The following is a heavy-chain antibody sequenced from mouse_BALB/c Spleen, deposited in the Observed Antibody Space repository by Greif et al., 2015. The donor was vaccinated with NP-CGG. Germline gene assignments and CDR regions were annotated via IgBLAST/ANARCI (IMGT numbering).Heavy chain of an antibody. CDR3: ARWDWYFDV. Sequence: EVNVVESGAELVKPGASVKLSCTASGFNIKDTYMHWVKQRPEQGLEWIGRIDPANGNTKYDPKFQGKATITADTSSNPAYLQLSSLTSEDTAVYYCARWDWYFDVWGAGTTVTVSS. J-gene: IGHJ1*01. CDR1: GFNIKDTY. V-gene: IGHV14-3*02. CDR2: IDPANGNT.